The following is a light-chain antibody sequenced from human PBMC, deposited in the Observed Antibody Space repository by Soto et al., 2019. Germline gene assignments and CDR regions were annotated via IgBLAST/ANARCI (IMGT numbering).Light chain of an antibody. CDR2: KAS. CDR1: QSISSW. Sequence: DIQMTQSPSTLSASVGDRVTITCRASQSISSWLAWYQQKPGKAPKVLIYKASSLESGVPSRFSGSGSGTDFTLTISSLQPDDFATYYCQQYNGYLWTFGQGTKVEIK. V-gene: IGKV1-5*03. CDR3: QQYNGYLWT. J-gene: IGKJ1*01.